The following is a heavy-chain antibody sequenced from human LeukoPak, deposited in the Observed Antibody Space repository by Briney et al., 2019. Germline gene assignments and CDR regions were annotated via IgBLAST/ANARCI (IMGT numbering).Heavy chain of an antibody. CDR2: IYPCDSDT. D-gene: IGHD5-24*01. CDR3: PSIRDGYNPHYFDY. J-gene: IGHJ4*02. CDR1: GYSFTSYW. V-gene: IGHV5-51*01. Sequence: GQSLKISCKGSGYSFTSYWIGWVRQMPGKGLEWMGIIYPCDSDTRYSPSFQGQVTISADKSISTAYLQWSSLKASYTAMYYCPSIRDGYNPHYFDYWVQGTLVTVPS.